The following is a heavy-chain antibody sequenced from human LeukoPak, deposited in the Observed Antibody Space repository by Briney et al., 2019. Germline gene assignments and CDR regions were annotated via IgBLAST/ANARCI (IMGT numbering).Heavy chain of an antibody. CDR3: AKPPPDSSSWLFDY. Sequence: GGSLRLSCAASGFTFSSYAMSWVRQAPGKGLGWVSTISDNGGSTYYADSVKGRFTISRDNSKNTLYLQMNSLRAEDTAVYYCAKPPPDSSSWLFDYWGQGALVTVSS. J-gene: IGHJ4*02. V-gene: IGHV3-23*01. CDR1: GFTFSSYA. D-gene: IGHD6-13*01. CDR2: ISDNGGST.